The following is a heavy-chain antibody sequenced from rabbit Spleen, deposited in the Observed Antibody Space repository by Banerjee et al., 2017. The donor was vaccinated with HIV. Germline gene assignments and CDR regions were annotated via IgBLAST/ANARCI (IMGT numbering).Heavy chain of an antibody. Sequence: QSLEESGGDLVKPGGTLTLTCKASGFDFIRYGVSWVRQAPGKGLELIAYIDVGNSGSAYYATWAKGRFTISKTSSTTVTLQMTSLTAADTAPYFCARGSAAMTLVITGFYFGLWGQGTLVTVS. CDR2: IDVGNSGSA. D-gene: IGHD2-1*01. CDR1: GFDFIRYG. V-gene: IGHV1S40*01. J-gene: IGHJ4*01. CDR3: ARGSAAMTLVITGFYFGL.